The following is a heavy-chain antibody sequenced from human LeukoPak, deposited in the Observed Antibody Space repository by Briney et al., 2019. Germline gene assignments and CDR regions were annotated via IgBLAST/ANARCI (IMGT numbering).Heavy chain of an antibody. Sequence: SXXVSCKASGYTFTSYYMHWVRQAPGQGLEWMGIINPSGGSTSYAQKFQGRVTMTRDTSTSTVYMELSSLRSEDPAVYYCFVTGLGSSPSIFDYWGQGTLVTVSS. J-gene: IGHJ4*02. V-gene: IGHV1-46*01. CDR3: FVTGLGSSPSIFDY. CDR2: INPSGGST. D-gene: IGHD6-6*01. CDR1: GYTFTSYY.